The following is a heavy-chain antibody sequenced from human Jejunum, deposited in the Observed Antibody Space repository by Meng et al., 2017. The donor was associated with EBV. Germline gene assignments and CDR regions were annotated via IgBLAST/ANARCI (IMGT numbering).Heavy chain of an antibody. CDR1: GNYFIDYN. Sequence: VQVLQYGAEVKQPGASVKVAFQTSGNYFIDYNLHWVGQAPGQGLEWMGRITPDGGATHYAQNFRGDFLMTRDMSTTTAYLELFSLKSYDTAVYFCARVNDKTNFDFWGQGTLVTVSS. CDR3: ARVNDKTNFDF. V-gene: IGHV1-2*06. J-gene: IGHJ4*02. CDR2: ITPDGGAT.